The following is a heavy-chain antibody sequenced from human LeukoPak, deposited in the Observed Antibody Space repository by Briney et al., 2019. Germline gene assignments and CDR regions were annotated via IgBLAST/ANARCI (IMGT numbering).Heavy chain of an antibody. V-gene: IGHV5-51*01. Sequence: GASLQISCKGSGYSFTSYWIGCVRQLPGKGREGLGIIYPGDSDTRYSPSFQGQVTISADKSISPAYLQWSSLKASDTAMYYCTRHCSSTSCFLGDNSFDPWGQGTLVTVSS. CDR2: IYPGDSDT. J-gene: IGHJ5*02. D-gene: IGHD2-2*01. CDR3: TRHCSSTSCFLGDNSFDP. CDR1: GYSFTSYW.